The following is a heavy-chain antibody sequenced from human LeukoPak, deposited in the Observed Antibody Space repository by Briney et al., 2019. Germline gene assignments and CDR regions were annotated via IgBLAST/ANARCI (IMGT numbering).Heavy chain of an antibody. CDR2: IYYSGST. D-gene: IGHD4-17*01. Sequence: SETLSLTCTVSGGSISSNTYYWGWIRQPPGKGLEWIGSIYYSGSTYYNPSLKSRVTISVDTSKNQFSLKLSSVTAADTAVYYCAKDYATAGDYDYWGQGTLVTVSS. V-gene: IGHV4-39*07. J-gene: IGHJ4*02. CDR3: AKDYATAGDYDY. CDR1: GGSISSNTYY.